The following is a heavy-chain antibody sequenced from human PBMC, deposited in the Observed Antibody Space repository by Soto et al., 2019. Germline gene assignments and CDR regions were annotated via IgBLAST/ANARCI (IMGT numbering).Heavy chain of an antibody. CDR3: ARALHSKIFGVVNWFAP. D-gene: IGHD3-3*01. J-gene: IGHJ5*02. V-gene: IGHV3-21*01. CDR1: GFTFSSYS. CDR2: ISSSSSYI. Sequence: EVQLVESGGGLVKPGGSLRLSCAASGFTFSSYSMNWVRQAPGKGLEWVSSISSSSSYIYYADSVKGRFTISRDNAKNSRYLQMDSLIAEDTAVYYCARALHSKIFGVVNWFAPWGQGTLVTVSS.